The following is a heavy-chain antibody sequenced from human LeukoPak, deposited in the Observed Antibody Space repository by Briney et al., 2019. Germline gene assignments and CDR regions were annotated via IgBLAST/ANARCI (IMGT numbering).Heavy chain of an antibody. CDR2: INADNGNT. CDR3: ARAVAGTGGAFDI. V-gene: IGHV1-8*03. CDR1: GYIFTDYA. D-gene: IGHD6-19*01. J-gene: IGHJ3*02. Sequence: ASVKVSCKASGYIFTDYAIHWVRQAPGQRLEWMGWINADNGNTGYAQKFQGRVTITRNTSISTAYMELSSLRSEDTAVYYCARAVAGTGGAFDIWGQGTMVTVSS.